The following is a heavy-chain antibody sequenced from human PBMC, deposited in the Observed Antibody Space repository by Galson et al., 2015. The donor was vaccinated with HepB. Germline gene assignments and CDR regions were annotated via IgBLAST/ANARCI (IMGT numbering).Heavy chain of an antibody. V-gene: IGHV1-3*01. CDR3: ARRVAAAGSDAFDI. J-gene: IGHJ3*02. CDR1: GYTFTSYA. Sequence: SVKVSCKASGYTFTSYAMHWVRQAPGQRLEWMGWINAGNGNTKYSQKFQGRVTITRDTSASTAYMELCSLRSEDTAVYYCARRVAAAGSDAFDIWGQGTMVTVSS. D-gene: IGHD6-13*01. CDR2: INAGNGNT.